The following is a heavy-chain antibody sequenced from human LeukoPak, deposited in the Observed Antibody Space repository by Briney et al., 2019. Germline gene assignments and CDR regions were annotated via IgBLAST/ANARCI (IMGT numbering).Heavy chain of an antibody. J-gene: IGHJ1*01. Sequence: QPGGSLRLSCVASGFTFSNYAMTWVRQAPGKGLEWVSTISGSGGTTNYADSVKGRFTISRDSSKSTLYLQMNSLRAEDTAVYYCAKQDYYDSSGPFQHWGQGTLVTVSS. D-gene: IGHD3-22*01. CDR3: AKQDYYDSSGPFQH. CDR2: ISGSGGTT. V-gene: IGHV3-23*01. CDR1: GFTFSNYA.